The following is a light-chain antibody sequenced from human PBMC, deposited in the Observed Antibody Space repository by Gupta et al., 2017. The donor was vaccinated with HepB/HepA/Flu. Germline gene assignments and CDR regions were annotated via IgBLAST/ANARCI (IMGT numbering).Light chain of an antibody. V-gene: IGKV3-11*01. J-gene: IGKJ1*01. CDR3: QQRSNWPPT. Sequence: VSTPSATPPSLSQGERATLSCRASQSVSSYLAWYQQKPGQAPRLLIYDASNRATGIPARFSGSGSGTDFTLTISSLEPEDFAVYYCQQRSNWPPTFGQGTKVEIK. CDR2: DAS. CDR1: QSVSSY.